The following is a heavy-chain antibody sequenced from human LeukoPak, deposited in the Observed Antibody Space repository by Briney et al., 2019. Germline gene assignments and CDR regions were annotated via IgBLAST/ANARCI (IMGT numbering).Heavy chain of an antibody. CDR3: ARDPPATGGRVEEPAA. Sequence: SETLSLTCAVSGGSISSSNWWSWVRQPPGRGLEWIGESYHSGSTNYNPSLKSRVTISVDKSKNQFSLKLSTVTAADTAVYYCARDPPATGGRVEEPAAWGEGTLVAVSS. D-gene: IGHD2-15*01. J-gene: IGHJ5*02. CDR1: GGSISSSNW. V-gene: IGHV4-4*02. CDR2: SYHSGST.